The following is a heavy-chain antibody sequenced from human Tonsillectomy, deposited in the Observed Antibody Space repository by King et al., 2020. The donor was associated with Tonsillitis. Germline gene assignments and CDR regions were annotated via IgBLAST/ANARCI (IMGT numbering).Heavy chain of an antibody. CDR3: AKDPAAVAGIVFYYGMDV. CDR1: EFSFTNYA. J-gene: IGHJ6*02. D-gene: IGHD6-19*01. CDR2: ISGSGGST. Sequence: VQLVESGGGLVQSGGSLRLSCEDSEFSFTNYAMSWVRQAPGKGLEWVSSISGSGGSTYYADSVKGRFTISRDSSKNTLFLQMDSLRVEDTAVYYCAKDPAAVAGIVFYYGMDVWGQGTTVSVSS. V-gene: IGHV3-23*04.